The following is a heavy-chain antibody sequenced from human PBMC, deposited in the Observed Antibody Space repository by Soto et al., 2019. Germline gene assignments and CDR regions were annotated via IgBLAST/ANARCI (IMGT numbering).Heavy chain of an antibody. CDR1: GYSFTSYW. J-gene: IGHJ4*02. V-gene: IGHV5-51*01. Sequence: GESLKISCKGSGYSFTSYWIAWVRQMPGKGLEWMGIVYPGDSDTRYSPSFQGQVTMSADKSISTAYLQWSSLRASDTAIYYCARRNGDYLVDCWGQGTLVTVSS. D-gene: IGHD4-17*01. CDR3: ARRNGDYLVDC. CDR2: VYPGDSDT.